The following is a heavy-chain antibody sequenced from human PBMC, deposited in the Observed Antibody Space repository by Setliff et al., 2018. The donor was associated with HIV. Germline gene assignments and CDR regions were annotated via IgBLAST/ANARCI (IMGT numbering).Heavy chain of an antibody. Sequence: GGSLRLSCAASGFTFSSYSMNWVRQAPGKGLEWVSSISSSSSYIYYADSVKGRFTISRDTAKNSLYLQMNSLRAEDTAVYYCARDIPGMTNGYDATFDIWGQGTMVTVSS. CDR3: ARDIPGMTNGYDATFDI. CDR2: ISSSSSYI. J-gene: IGHJ3*02. V-gene: IGHV3-21*01. CDR1: GFTFSSYS. D-gene: IGHD3-3*01.